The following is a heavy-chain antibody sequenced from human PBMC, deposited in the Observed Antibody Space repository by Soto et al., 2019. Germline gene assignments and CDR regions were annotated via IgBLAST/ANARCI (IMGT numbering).Heavy chain of an antibody. D-gene: IGHD1-26*01. CDR2: INPKTAAT. V-gene: IGHV1-2*02. CDR1: GYSFSDYF. Sequence: QVQLVQSGAEVKKSGASVKVSCKPSGYSFSDYFIQWVRQAPGQGLEWVAWINPKTAATNYAKKFQGRVYLTGDTSSTTAYMELTRLRPDDTAVYYCARIKWGLNYYNGMDVWGQGTTVIVSS. CDR3: ARIKWGLNYYNGMDV. J-gene: IGHJ6*02.